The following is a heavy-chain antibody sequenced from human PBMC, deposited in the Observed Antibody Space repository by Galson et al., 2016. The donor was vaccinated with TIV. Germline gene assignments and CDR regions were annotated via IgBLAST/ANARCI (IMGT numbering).Heavy chain of an antibody. CDR3: ARAAKPPVPVADI. V-gene: IGHV1-18*01. CDR1: GYGFSNYG. CDR2: VRYYNGHI. J-gene: IGHJ3*02. D-gene: IGHD6-13*01. Sequence: SVKVSCKASGYGFSNYGFIWVRQAPGQGLEWVGWVRYYNGHIEYAQKFQGRGTLTTDTPTRTAYMEQRSLRSNDTAVYYCARAAKPPVPVADIWGQGTMVTVSS.